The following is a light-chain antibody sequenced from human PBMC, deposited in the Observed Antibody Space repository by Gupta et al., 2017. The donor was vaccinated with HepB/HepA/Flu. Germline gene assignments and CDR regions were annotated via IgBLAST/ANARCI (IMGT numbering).Light chain of an antibody. CDR2: GNS. Sequence: QSVLTQPPSVSGVPGPRVTISCTGSSSDIGAGYVVHWYQQLPGTAPKLLIYGNSNRPSGVPDRISGSKSGTSASLAITGIQAEDEADYYCQSYDSSLSGSVFGGGTKLTVL. CDR3: QSYDSSLSGSV. V-gene: IGLV1-40*01. J-gene: IGLJ3*02. CDR1: SSDIGAGYV.